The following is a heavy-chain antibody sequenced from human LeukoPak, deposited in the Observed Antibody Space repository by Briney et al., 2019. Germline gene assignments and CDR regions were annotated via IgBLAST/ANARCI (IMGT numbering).Heavy chain of an antibody. V-gene: IGHV4-59*01. CDR3: ARGWEPTGHWYFDL. J-gene: IGHJ2*01. Sequence: SETLSLTCTVSNDSLSKYYWSWIRQPPGKGLEWIGYIYYSGSTNCNPSLKSRVTISVDTSKNQFSLKLTSVTAADTAVYFCARGWEPTGHWYFDLWGRGTVVTVSS. D-gene: IGHD1-26*01. CDR2: IYYSGST. CDR1: NDSLSKYY.